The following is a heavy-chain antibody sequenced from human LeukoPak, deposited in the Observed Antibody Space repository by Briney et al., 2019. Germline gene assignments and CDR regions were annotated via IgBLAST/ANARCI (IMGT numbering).Heavy chain of an antibody. Sequence: GGSLRLSCAASGFNFNIYWMSWVRQAPGKGLEWVANIKQDGSEKYYVDSVKGRFTISRDNAKNSLYLQMNSLRAEDTAVYYCARDPTTVTSEPDYWGQGTMVTVSS. V-gene: IGHV3-7*01. CDR2: IKQDGSEK. CDR3: ARDPTTVTSEPDY. J-gene: IGHJ3*01. D-gene: IGHD4-17*01. CDR1: GFNFNIYW.